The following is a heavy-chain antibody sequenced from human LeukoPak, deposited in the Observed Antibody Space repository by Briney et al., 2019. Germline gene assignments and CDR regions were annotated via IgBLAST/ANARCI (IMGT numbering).Heavy chain of an antibody. CDR1: GGSFSGYY. J-gene: IGHJ4*02. D-gene: IGHD6-19*01. V-gene: IGHV4-34*01. CDR3: ARGSSGWFGY. Sequence: NPSEALSLTCAVYGGSFSGYYWSWIRQPPGKGLEWIGEINHSGSTNYNPSLKSRVTISVDTSKNQFSLKLSSVTAADTAVYYCARGSSGWFGYWGQGTLVTVSS. CDR2: INHSGST.